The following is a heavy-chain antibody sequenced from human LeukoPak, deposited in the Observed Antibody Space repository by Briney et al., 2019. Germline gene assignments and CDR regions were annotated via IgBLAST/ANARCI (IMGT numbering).Heavy chain of an antibody. V-gene: IGHV1-2*02. J-gene: IGHJ4*02. D-gene: IGHD3-3*01. CDR3: AWDYDFWSGYSFGY. CDR2: INPNSGGT. CDR1: GYTFTGYY. Sequence: ASVKVSCKASGYTFTGYYMHWVRQAPGQGLEWMGWINPNSGGTNYAQKFQGRVTMTRDTSISTAYMELSRLRSDDTAVYYCAWDYDFWSGYSFGYWGQGTLVTVSS.